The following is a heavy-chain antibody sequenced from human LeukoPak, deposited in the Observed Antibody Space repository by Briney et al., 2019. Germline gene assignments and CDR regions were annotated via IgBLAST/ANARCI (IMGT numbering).Heavy chain of an antibody. J-gene: IGHJ3*02. Sequence: PGGSLRLSCAASGFTFSSYSMNWVRQAPGKGLEWVSYISSSSSTIYYADSVKGRFTISRDNAKNSLYLQMNSLRAEDTAVYYCARVGSSWYVAFDIWGQGTMVTVSS. V-gene: IGHV3-48*01. D-gene: IGHD6-13*01. CDR3: ARVGSSWYVAFDI. CDR2: ISSSSSTI. CDR1: GFTFSSYS.